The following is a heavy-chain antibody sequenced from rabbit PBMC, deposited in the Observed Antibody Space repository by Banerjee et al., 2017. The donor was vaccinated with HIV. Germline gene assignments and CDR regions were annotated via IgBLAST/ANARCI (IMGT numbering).Heavy chain of an antibody. CDR1: GFSFSNKYV. Sequence: QEQLEESGGDLVKPEGSLTLTCTASGFSFSNKYVMCWVRQAPGKGLEWIGCIGIGSGTTYYASWAKGRFTITKTSSTTVTLQMTSLTAADTATYFCARDLGGSSDLWGQGTLVTVS. V-gene: IGHV1S45*01. CDR3: ARDLGGSSDL. CDR2: IGIGSGTT. D-gene: IGHD8-1*01. J-gene: IGHJ3*01.